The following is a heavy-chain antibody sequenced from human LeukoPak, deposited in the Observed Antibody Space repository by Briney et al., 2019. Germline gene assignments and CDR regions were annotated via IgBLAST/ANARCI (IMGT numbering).Heavy chain of an antibody. CDR1: GGSFSGYY. J-gene: IGHJ6*02. CDR3: ARTSYYYGMDV. Sequence: SETLSLTCAVYGGSFSGYYWSWIRQPPGKGLEWIGEINHSGSTNYNPSLKSRVTISVDTSKNQFSLKLSSVTAADTAVYYCARTSYYYGMDVWGQGTTVTISS. V-gene: IGHV4-34*01. CDR2: INHSGST.